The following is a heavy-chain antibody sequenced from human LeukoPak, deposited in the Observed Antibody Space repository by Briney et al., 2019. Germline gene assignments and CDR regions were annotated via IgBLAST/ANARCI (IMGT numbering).Heavy chain of an antibody. Sequence: GASVKVSCKASGYTVIAYYIHWVRQAPGQGLEWMGRINPNSGDTDYAQKFQGRIIMSRDTSISTLYMDLSRLRSDDTAVYYCARVGGSGAYYAFDYWGQGSLVTVSS. CDR1: GYTVIAYY. CDR3: ARVGGSGAYYAFDY. J-gene: IGHJ4*02. CDR2: INPNSGDT. V-gene: IGHV1-2*06. D-gene: IGHD3-16*01.